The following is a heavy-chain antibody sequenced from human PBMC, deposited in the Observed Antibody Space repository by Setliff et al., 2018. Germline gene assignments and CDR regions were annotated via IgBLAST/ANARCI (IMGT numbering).Heavy chain of an antibody. CDR3: ARVAYCSGGRCYLVAEFDY. V-gene: IGHV4-39*07. CDR1: GGSINSNYY. CDR2: IYSSGST. J-gene: IGHJ4*02. Sequence: ASETLSLTCTVSGGSINSNYYWGWIRQPPGKGLEWTGSIYSSGSTYYKASLRSRVTMSVDTSKDQFSLKLRSVTAADTAMYYCARVAYCSGGRCYLVAEFDYWGQGTLVTVSS. D-gene: IGHD2-15*01.